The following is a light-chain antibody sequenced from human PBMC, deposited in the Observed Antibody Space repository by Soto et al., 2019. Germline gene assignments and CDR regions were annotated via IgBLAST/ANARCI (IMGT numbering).Light chain of an antibody. V-gene: IGLV2-23*02. CDR2: EVT. J-gene: IGLJ3*02. Sequence: QSVLTQPASVSGSPGQSITISCTGTSSDIGSYNLVSWYQQHPGKAPKLMIYEVTKRPSGVSNRFSGSKSGNTASLTISGLQAEDEADYYCCSYAGDSTWVFGGGTKVTVL. CDR3: CSYAGDSTWV. CDR1: SSDIGSYNL.